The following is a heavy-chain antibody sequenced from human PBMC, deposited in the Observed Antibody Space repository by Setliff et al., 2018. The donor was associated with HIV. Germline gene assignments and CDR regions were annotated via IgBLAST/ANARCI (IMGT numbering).Heavy chain of an antibody. CDR2: VFYSGSA. D-gene: IGHD2-15*01. CDR1: GGSISSYY. CDR3: ARDGGGFASGTFDI. J-gene: IGHJ3*02. V-gene: IGHV4-59*01. Sequence: SETLSLTCTVSGGSISSYYWSWIRQPPGKGLEWIGYVFYSGSANYNPSLKSRVTISVDTSKNQFSLKLTSVTAADTAVYYCARDGGGFASGTFDIWGQGTKVTVSS.